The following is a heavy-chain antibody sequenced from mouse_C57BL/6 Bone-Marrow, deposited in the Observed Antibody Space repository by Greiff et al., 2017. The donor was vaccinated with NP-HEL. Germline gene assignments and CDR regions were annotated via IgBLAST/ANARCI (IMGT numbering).Heavy chain of an antibody. J-gene: IGHJ2*01. V-gene: IGHV5-6*01. CDR3: ARAAGWLPYYFDY. CDR2: ISSGGSYT. CDR1: GFTFSSYG. Sequence: EVKLVESGGDLVKLGGSLKLSCAASGFTFSSYGMSWVRQTPDKRLAWVATISSGGSYTYYPDSVKGRFTISRDNAKNTLYLQMSSLKSEDTAIYYCARAAGWLPYYFDYWGQGTTLTVSS. D-gene: IGHD2-3*01.